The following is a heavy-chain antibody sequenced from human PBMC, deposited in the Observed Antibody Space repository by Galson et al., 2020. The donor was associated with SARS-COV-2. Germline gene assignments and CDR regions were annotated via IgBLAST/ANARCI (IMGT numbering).Heavy chain of an antibody. CDR3: AREAFPQGVNGALVRMFGVWVTTEKGFGY. V-gene: IGHV3-30-3*01. J-gene: IGHJ4*02. CDR2: ISYDGSNK. CDR1: GFTFNTYT. D-gene: IGHD3-3*02. Sequence: GGSLRLSCAASGFTFNTYTMHWVRQAPGKGLEWVALISYDGSNKYYADSVKGRFTFSRDNSKNTLYLQMNSLRSEDTAVYFCAREAFPQGVNGALVRMFGVWVTTEKGFGYWCQGTLVTVSA.